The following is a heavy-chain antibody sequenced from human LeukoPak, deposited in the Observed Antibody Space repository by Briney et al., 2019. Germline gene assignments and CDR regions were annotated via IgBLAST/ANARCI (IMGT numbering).Heavy chain of an antibody. Sequence: SETLSLTCAVYGGSFSGYYWSWIRQPPGKGLEWIGEINHSGSTNYNPSLKSRVTISVDTSKNQFSLKLSSVTAADTAVYYCARQDRYDSSGYQWSYYYGMDVWGQGTTVTVSS. CDR1: GGSFSGYY. D-gene: IGHD3-22*01. CDR3: ARQDRYDSSGYQWSYYYGMDV. V-gene: IGHV4-34*01. J-gene: IGHJ6*02. CDR2: INHSGST.